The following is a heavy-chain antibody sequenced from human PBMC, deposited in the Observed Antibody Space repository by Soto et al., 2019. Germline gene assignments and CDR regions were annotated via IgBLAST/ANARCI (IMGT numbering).Heavy chain of an antibody. V-gene: IGHV1-18*01. CDR1: GYTFTSYG. CDR3: XXXXXXXXY. CDR2: ISAYNGNT. Sequence: QVQLVQSGAEVKKPGASVKVSCKASGYTFTSYGISWVRQAPGQGLEWMGWISAYNGNTNYAQKLQGRVTMTTDTSRSTAYRELRXLRSXXXXXXXXXXXXXXXXYWGQGTLVTVSS. J-gene: IGHJ4*02.